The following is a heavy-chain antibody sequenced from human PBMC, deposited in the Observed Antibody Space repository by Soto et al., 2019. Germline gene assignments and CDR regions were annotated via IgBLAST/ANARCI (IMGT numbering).Heavy chain of an antibody. D-gene: IGHD6-19*01. CDR1: GYSFTSYW. V-gene: IGHV5-10-1*01. Sequence: PGESLKISCNGSGYSFTSYWISWGRQMPGKGLEWMGRIDPSDSYSNYSPSFQGHVTISADKSISTAYLQWSSLKASDTAMDYCARLSMYTSGWSSPFDYWGQGALVTVSS. CDR3: ARLSMYTSGWSSPFDY. CDR2: IDPSDSYS. J-gene: IGHJ4*02.